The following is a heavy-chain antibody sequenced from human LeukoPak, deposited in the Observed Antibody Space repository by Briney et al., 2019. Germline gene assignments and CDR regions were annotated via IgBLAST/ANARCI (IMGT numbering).Heavy chain of an antibody. CDR1: GFTFSSYA. Sequence: GGSLRLSCAASGFTFSSYAMSWVRQAPGKGLEWVSAIGGSGGSTYYADSVKGRFTISRDNSKNTLYLQMNSLRAENTAVYYCAKERNIVVVVAATNWGQGTLVTVSS. V-gene: IGHV3-23*01. CDR3: AKERNIVVVVAATN. J-gene: IGHJ4*02. CDR2: IGGSGGST. D-gene: IGHD2-15*01.